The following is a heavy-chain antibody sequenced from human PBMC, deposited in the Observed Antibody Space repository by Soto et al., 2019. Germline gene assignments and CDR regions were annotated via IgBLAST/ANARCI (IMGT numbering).Heavy chain of an antibody. CDR1: GYTFTNFG. V-gene: IGHV1-18*04. J-gene: IGHJ4*02. CDR3: PRPRFSGGAHRTY. Sequence: QVHLVQSGAVVENPGASVKVSCKASGYTFTNFGINWVRQAPGQGLEWMGWITPYNGNANYPQKHHERPTITPGTSRKPPNWDQRCLRVPAAPVYSFPRPRFSGGAHRTYWGRESGSPSPQ. D-gene: IGHD3-3*01. CDR2: ITPYNGNA.